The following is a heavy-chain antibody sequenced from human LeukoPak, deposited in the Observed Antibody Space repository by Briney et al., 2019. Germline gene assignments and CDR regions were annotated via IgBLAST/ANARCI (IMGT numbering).Heavy chain of an antibody. CDR1: GFTVSSYA. CDR2: ISGSGGST. Sequence: PGGSLRLSCAASGFTVSSYAMSWVRQAPGKGLEWVSAISGSGGSTYYADSVKGRFTISRDNSKNTLYLQMNSLRAEDTAVYYCAKDLWFGELPNWFDPWGQGTLVTVSS. V-gene: IGHV3-23*01. D-gene: IGHD3-10*01. J-gene: IGHJ5*02. CDR3: AKDLWFGELPNWFDP.